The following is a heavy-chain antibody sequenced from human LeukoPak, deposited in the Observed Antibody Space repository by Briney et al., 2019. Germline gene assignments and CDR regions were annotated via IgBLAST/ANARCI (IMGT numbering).Heavy chain of an antibody. CDR1: GFTLSSYA. Sequence: GGSLRLSCAASGFTLSSYAMSWVRQAPGEGLEWVSAISGTGGSTYYADSVTGRVTISRDNSKNTLYLQMNSLRAEDTAVYYCANLGTHRQQPNKPDYWGQGTLVTVSS. CDR3: ANLGTHRQQPNKPDY. CDR2: ISGTGGST. V-gene: IGHV3-23*01. J-gene: IGHJ4*02. D-gene: IGHD7-27*01.